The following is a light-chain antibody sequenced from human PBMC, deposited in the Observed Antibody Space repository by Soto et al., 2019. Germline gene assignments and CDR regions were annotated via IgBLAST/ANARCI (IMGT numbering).Light chain of an antibody. CDR1: QSVSSSY. CDR3: QQYGSSPSYT. Sequence: EIVLTQSPGTLSLSPGERATLSCRASQSVSSSYLAWYQQKPGQAPRLLIYGASNRATGIPDRFSASGSGTDFTLTISRLEPEDFAVYYCQQYGSSPSYTFGQGTKLENK. V-gene: IGKV3-20*01. CDR2: GAS. J-gene: IGKJ2*01.